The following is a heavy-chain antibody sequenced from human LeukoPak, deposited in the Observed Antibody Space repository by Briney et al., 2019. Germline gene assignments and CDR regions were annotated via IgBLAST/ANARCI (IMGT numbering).Heavy chain of an antibody. V-gene: IGHV3-74*01. CDR2: INSDGSST. D-gene: IGHD4-17*01. Sequence: TGGSLRLSCAASGFTFSSYWMHWVRQAPGKGLVWVSRINSDGSSTSYADSVKGRFTISRDNAKNTLYLQMTSLRAEDTAVYYCPRAVYGAYFDSWGPGPLVTVSS. CDR3: PRAVYGAYFDS. CDR1: GFTFSSYW. J-gene: IGHJ4*02.